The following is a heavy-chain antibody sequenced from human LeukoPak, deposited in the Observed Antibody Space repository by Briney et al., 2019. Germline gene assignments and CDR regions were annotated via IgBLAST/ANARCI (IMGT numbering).Heavy chain of an antibody. J-gene: IGHJ6*03. CDR2: MNPNSGNT. D-gene: IGHD6-6*01. CDR3: ARVMGSSSIYYYYMDV. V-gene: IGHV1-8*02. CDR1: GYPFSSYD. Sequence: ASVKVSCKASGYPFSSYDINWVRQAAGQGLEWMGWMNPNSGNTGYAQKFQGRLTITVNMAISTVYMDLSSLTFEDSAVYYCARVMGSSSIYYYYMDVWGKGTTVTVSS.